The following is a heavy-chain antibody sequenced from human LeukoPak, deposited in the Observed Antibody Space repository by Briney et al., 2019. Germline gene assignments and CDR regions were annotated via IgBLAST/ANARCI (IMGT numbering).Heavy chain of an antibody. J-gene: IGHJ4*02. CDR2: IRYDGGNK. V-gene: IGHV3-30*02. D-gene: IGHD3-22*01. CDR3: ARDLRSSGYYAFDY. CDR1: GFTFSSYG. Sequence: GGSLRLSCAASGFTFSSYGMHWVRQAPGKGLEWVAFIRYDGGNKKYADSVKGRFTISRDNSKNTLYLQMNSLRAEDTAVYYCARDLRSSGYYAFDYWGQGTLVTVSS.